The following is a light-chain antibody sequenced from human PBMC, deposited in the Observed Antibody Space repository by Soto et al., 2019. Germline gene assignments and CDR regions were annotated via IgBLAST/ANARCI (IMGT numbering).Light chain of an antibody. Sequence: DIQMTQSPSTLSASVGDRVTITCRASQSINMWLAWYQQKPGKAPKLLIYKASFLESGVPSRLSGSGSRTDFTLTIRSLQPDDSATYYCQQYSSYPHTFGQGTKLAIK. V-gene: IGKV1-5*03. J-gene: IGKJ2*01. CDR3: QQYSSYPHT. CDR2: KAS. CDR1: QSINMW.